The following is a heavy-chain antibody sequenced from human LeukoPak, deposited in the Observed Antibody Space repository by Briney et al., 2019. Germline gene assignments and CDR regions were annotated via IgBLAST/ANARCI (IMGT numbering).Heavy chain of an antibody. Sequence: PSETLSLTCTVSGGSISGYYWSWIRQPPGKGLEWIGYIYYSGSTNYNPSLKSRVTISVDTSKNQFSLKLSSVTAADTAVYYCARGRYSYGSYNWFDPWGQGTLVTVSS. CDR3: ARGRYSYGSYNWFDP. CDR1: GGSISGYY. V-gene: IGHV4-59*12. CDR2: IYYSGST. J-gene: IGHJ5*02. D-gene: IGHD5-18*01.